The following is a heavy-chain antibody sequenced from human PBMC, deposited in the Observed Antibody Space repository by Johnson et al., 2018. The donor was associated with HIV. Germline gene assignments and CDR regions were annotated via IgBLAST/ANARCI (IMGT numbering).Heavy chain of an antibody. CDR2: ISYDGSNK. V-gene: IGHV3-30-3*01. D-gene: IGHD4-17*01. Sequence: QVQLVESGGGVVQPGRSLRLSCVASGFTFSSYTMHWVRQAPGKGLEWVAVISYDGSNKYYADPVTGRFTISRDNSKNTLYLQMNSLRAEDTAVYYCARGRKTVTTVRPSAFDIWGQGTMVTVSS. J-gene: IGHJ3*02. CDR1: GFTFSSYT. CDR3: ARGRKTVTTVRPSAFDI.